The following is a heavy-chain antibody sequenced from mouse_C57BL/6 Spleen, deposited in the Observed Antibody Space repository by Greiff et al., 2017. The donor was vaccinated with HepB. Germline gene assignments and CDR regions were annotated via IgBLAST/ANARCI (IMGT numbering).Heavy chain of an antibody. CDR3: ASPGGNYVFAY. J-gene: IGHJ3*01. CDR1: GYTFTDYY. CDR2: INPYNGGT. V-gene: IGHV1-19*01. Sequence: EVKLQESGPVLVKPGASVKMSCKASGYTFTDYYMNWVKQSHGKSLEWIGVINPYNGGTSYNQKFKGKATLTVDKSSSTAYMELNSLTSEDSAVYYCASPGGNYVFAYWGQGTLVTVSA. D-gene: IGHD2-1*01.